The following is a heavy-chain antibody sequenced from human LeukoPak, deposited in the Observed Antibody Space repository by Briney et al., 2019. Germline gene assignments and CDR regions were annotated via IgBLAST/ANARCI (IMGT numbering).Heavy chain of an antibody. V-gene: IGHV4-4*07. CDR3: ATYDQKLAFDN. D-gene: IGHD6-13*01. J-gene: IGHJ4*02. CDR1: GGSMSSYY. Sequence: SETLSLTCIVSGGSMSSYYWSWIRQPAGKGLEWIGRMYTDGSTNYNPFLNSQVTMSVDTSKKHFSLRLNSVTAADTAVYYCATYDQKLAFDNWGQGTLVTVSS. CDR2: MYTDGST.